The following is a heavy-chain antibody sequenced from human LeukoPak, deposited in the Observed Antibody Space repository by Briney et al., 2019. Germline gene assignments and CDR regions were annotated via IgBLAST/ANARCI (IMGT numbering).Heavy chain of an antibody. CDR3: ALIPSSLVGSSGFDY. CDR2: INHSGST. V-gene: IGHV4-34*01. CDR1: GGSISSGGYS. Sequence: SETLFLTCAVSGGSISSGGYSWSWIRQPPGKGLEWIGEINHSGSTNYNPSLKNRVTISVDTSKNQFSLKLSSVTAADTAVYYCALIPSSLVGSSGFDYWGQGTLVTVSS. D-gene: IGHD3-22*01. J-gene: IGHJ4*02.